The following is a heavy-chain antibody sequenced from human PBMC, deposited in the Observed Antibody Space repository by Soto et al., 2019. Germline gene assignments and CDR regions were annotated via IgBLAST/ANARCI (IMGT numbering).Heavy chain of an antibody. V-gene: IGHV4-61*01. D-gene: IGHD3-9*01. J-gene: IGHJ5*02. CDR1: GDSVSSGSNF. CDR3: ARENYDILTGQTGGFDL. CDR2: IYYSGTT. Sequence: SETLSLTCTVSGDSVSSGSNFWSWIRQPPGKELEWIGYIYYSGTTNYNPSLRSRITISIDTSKNQFSLRLSSVTAADTAVYYCARENYDILTGQTGGFDLWGQGTLVTVSS.